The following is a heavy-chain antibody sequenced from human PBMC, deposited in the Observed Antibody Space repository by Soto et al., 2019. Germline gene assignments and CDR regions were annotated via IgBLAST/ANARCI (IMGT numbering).Heavy chain of an antibody. V-gene: IGHV5-10-1*01. CDR2: IDPSDSYT. D-gene: IGHD1-26*01. J-gene: IGHJ4*02. Sequence: GESLKISCKGSGYSFTSYWISWVRQMPGKGLEWMGRIDPSDSYTNYSPSFQGHVTISADKSISTAYLQWSSLRPSDTAMYYCARFIVGATNDYFDNWGQGTLVTVSS. CDR3: ARFIVGATNDYFDN. CDR1: GYSFTSYW.